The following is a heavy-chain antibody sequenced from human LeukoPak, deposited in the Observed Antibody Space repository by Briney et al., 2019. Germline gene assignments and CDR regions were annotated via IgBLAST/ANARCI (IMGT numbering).Heavy chain of an antibody. CDR1: GFTVSSNY. D-gene: IGHD3-10*01. CDR3: ARQARQGVIKIDY. V-gene: IGHV3-66*02. J-gene: IGHJ4*02. Sequence: PGGSLRLSCAASGFTVSSNYMSWVRQAPGKGLEWVSVIYSGGSTYYADYVKGRFTISRDNSKNTLYLQMNSLRAEDTAVYYCARQARQGVIKIDYWGQGTLVTVSS. CDR2: IYSGGST.